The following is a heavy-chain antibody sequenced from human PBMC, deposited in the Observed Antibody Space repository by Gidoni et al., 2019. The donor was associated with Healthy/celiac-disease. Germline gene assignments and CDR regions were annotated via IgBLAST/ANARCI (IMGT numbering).Heavy chain of an antibody. Sequence: EVQLLESGGGLVQPGGSLRLSCPAPGFTFGSYAMSWVRQAPGKGLEWVSAISGSGGSTYYADSVKGRFTISRDNSKNTLYLQMNSLRAEDTAVYYCAKVFYGSGSYYALWGQGTLVTVSS. V-gene: IGHV3-23*01. CDR2: ISGSGGST. CDR3: AKVFYGSGSYYAL. D-gene: IGHD3-10*01. CDR1: GFTFGSYA. J-gene: IGHJ4*02.